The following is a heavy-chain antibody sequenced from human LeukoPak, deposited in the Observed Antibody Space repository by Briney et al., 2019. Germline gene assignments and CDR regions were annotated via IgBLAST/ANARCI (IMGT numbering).Heavy chain of an antibody. D-gene: IGHD2-15*01. J-gene: IGHJ3*01. Sequence: SETLSLTCTVSGGSISSGDYYWSWIRQPPGKDLGWIGYIYDSGSTYYNPSLKSRVTISVDRSKNQFSLKLSSVTAADAAVYYCANADRYCSSGSCPVPDAFDFWGQGTMVAVSS. CDR2: IYDSGST. V-gene: IGHV4-30-2*01. CDR1: GGSISSGDYY. CDR3: ANADRYCSSGSCPVPDAFDF.